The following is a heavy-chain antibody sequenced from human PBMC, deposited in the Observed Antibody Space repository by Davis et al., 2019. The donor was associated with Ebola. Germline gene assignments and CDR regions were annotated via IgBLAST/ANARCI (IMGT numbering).Heavy chain of an antibody. D-gene: IGHD1-14*01. CDR1: GYSFTSYW. CDR2: IYPGVSDT. J-gene: IGHJ6*02. V-gene: IGHV5-51*01. CDR3: ARFRSRNYYYYGMDV. Sequence: PGGSLRLSCKGSGYSFTSYWIGWVRQMPGKGLEWMGIIYPGVSDTRYSPSFQGQVTISADKSIGTAYLQWSSLKASDTAMYYCARFRSRNYYYYGMDVWGQGTTVTVSS.